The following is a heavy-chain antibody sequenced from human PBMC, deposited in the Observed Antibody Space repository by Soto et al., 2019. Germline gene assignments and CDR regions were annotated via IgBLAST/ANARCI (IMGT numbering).Heavy chain of an antibody. V-gene: IGHV1-18*01. J-gene: IGHJ4*02. CDR1: GYTFTSYG. CDR3: ARDAAAGLNDY. Sequence: QVQLVQSGAEVKKPGASVKVSCKASGYTFTSYGISWVRQAPGQGLEWMGWISAYNGNTKYVQKFQGRVTMTTDTSTSTAYVKLRSLRSDDTAVYYCARDAAAGLNDYWGQGTLVTVSS. D-gene: IGHD6-13*01. CDR2: ISAYNGNT.